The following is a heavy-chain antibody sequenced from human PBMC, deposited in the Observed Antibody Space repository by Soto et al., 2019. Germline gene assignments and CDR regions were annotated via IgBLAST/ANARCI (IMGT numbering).Heavy chain of an antibody. J-gene: IGHJ4*02. CDR2: ISHSGST. V-gene: IGHV4-31*03. CDR1: GGSIRSAAYY. D-gene: IGHD4-17*01. CDR3: AREYTYGPNSFDC. Sequence: QMQLQESGPGLVKPSQTLSLTCTVSGGSIRSAAYYWSWIRQHPGKGLEWIGYISHSGSTYYNPSLKSRVIISVDTSKNQFSLSLTSVTAADTAVYYCAREYTYGPNSFDCWGQGALVTVSS.